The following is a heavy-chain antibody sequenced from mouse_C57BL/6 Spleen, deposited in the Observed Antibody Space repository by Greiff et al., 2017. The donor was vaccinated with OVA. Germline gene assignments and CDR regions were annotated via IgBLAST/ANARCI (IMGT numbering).Heavy chain of an antibody. D-gene: IGHD2-2*01. V-gene: IGHV5-4*01. CDR1: GFTFSSYA. CDR2: ISDGGSYT. Sequence: EVQVVESGGGLVKPGGSLKLSCAASGFTFSSYAMSWVRQTPEKRLEWVATISDGGSYTYYPDNVKGRFTISRDNAKNNLYLQMSHLKSEDTAMYYCAREGGYGYEAWFAYWGQGTLVTVSA. J-gene: IGHJ3*01. CDR3: AREGGYGYEAWFAY.